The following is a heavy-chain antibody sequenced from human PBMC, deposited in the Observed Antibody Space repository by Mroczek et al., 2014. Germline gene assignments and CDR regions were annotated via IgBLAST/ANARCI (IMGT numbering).Heavy chain of an antibody. CDR2: FDPEDGET. V-gene: IGHV1-24*01. Sequence: QVQLQESGAEVKKPGASVKVSCKVSGYTLTELSMHWVRQAPGKGLEWMGGFDPEDGETIYAQKFQGRVTMTEDTSTDTAYMELSSLRSEDTAVYYCATDRGRYYDSSGYPAQNMDVWGQGTTVTVSS. J-gene: IGHJ6*02. CDR3: ATDRGRYYDSSGYPAQNMDV. D-gene: IGHD3-22*01. CDR1: GYTLTELS.